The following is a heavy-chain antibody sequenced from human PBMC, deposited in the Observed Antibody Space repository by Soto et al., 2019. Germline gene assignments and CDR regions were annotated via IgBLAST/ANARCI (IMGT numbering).Heavy chain of an antibody. CDR3: AKDYGSSRYFFDY. D-gene: IGHD6-19*01. V-gene: IGHV1-2*02. Sequence: ASVKVSCKASGFSFTGYYIHWLRQAPGQGLEWMGWINAHSGGTEYAQKFQGRVTLTRDTSIATAYLTLTSLRAEDTAVYYCAKDYGSSRYFFDYWGQGALVTVSS. J-gene: IGHJ4*02. CDR2: INAHSGGT. CDR1: GFSFTGYY.